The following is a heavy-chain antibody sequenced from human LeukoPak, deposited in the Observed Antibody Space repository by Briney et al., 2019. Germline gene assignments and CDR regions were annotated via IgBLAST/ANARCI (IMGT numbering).Heavy chain of an antibody. CDR3: TTDRVGVTSGYFDH. V-gene: IGHV3-15*01. D-gene: IGHD1-26*01. CDR2: IKSKTDDGTT. CDR1: GFTFSNAW. Sequence: GGSLRLSCAASGFTFSNAWMSWFRQAPGKGLEWVGRIKSKTDDGTTDYAAPVKGRLTISRDDSKNMLYLQMNSLKTEDTAVYYCTTDRVGVTSGYFDHWGQGTLVTVSS. J-gene: IGHJ4*02.